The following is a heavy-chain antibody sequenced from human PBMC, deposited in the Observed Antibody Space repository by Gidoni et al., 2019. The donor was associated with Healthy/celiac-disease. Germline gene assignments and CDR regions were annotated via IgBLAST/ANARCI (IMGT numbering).Heavy chain of an antibody. CDR1: GDSVPSNHAA. CDR2: TYYRSKWYN. D-gene: IGHD6-19*01. J-gene: IGHJ6*02. V-gene: IGHV6-1*01. CDR3: ARQLAGTSQVNWGYYGMDV. Sequence: QVQPQQSGPGPVKPSQTLSLTCAIPGDSVPSNHAAWDWIRQSPSRGLEWLGRTYYRSKWYNDYAVSVKSRITINPDASKNQFSLQLNSVTPEDTAVYYCARQLAGTSQVNWGYYGMDVWGQGTTVTVSS.